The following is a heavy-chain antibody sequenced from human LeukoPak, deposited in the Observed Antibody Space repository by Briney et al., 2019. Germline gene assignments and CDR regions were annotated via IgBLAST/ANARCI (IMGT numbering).Heavy chain of an antibody. CDR1: GGTFSSYA. D-gene: IGHD2-8*01. V-gene: IGHV1-69*13. CDR2: IIPIFGTA. CDR3: ARTFLISSLHFDP. Sequence: ASVKVSCEASGGTFSSYAISWVRQAPGQGLEWMGGIIPIFGTANYAQKFQGRVTITADESTSTAYMELSSLRSEDTAVYYCARTFLISSLHFDPWGQGTLVTVSS. J-gene: IGHJ5*02.